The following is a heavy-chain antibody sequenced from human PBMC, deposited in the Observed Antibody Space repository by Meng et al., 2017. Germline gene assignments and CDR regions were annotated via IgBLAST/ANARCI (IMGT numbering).Heavy chain of an antibody. J-gene: IGHJ6*02. V-gene: IGHV3-30*01. CDR2: ISYDGSNK. D-gene: IGHD6-19*01. CDR1: GFTFSSYA. CDR3: AREGPIYSSGWLQLGYYYYGMDV. Sequence: GESLKISCAASGFTFSSYAMHWVRQAPGKGLEWVAVISYDGSNKYYADSVKGRFTISRDNSKNTLYLQMNSLSAEDTAVYYCAREGPIYSSGWLQLGYYYYGMDVWGQGTTVTVSS.